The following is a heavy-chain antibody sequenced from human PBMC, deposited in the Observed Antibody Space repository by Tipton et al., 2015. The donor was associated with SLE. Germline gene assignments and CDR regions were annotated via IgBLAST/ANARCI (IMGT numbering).Heavy chain of an antibody. V-gene: IGHV3-30-3*01. Sequence: SLRLSCAASGFTFSSNDLHWVRQAPGKGLEWVAVISYDGSNKYYAEFVKGRFTISRDNSKNTLYLQMNSLRAEDTAVYYCARDGGISGLNWFDPWGQGTLVTVSS. D-gene: IGHD6-19*01. J-gene: IGHJ5*02. CDR3: ARDGGISGLNWFDP. CDR1: GFTFSSND. CDR2: ISYDGSNK.